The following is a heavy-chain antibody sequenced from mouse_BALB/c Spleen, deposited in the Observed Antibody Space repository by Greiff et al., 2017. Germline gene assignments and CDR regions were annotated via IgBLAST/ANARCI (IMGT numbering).Heavy chain of an antibody. V-gene: IGHV1-62-2*01. CDR2: FYPGSGSI. J-gene: IGHJ4*01. D-gene: IGHD2-1*01. CDR3: ARHEYTLLYYGNYKGAMDY. Sequence: QVQLQQSGAELVKPGASVKLSCKASGYTFTEYIIHWVKQRSGQGLEWIGWFYPGSGSIKYNEKFKDKATLTADKSSSTVYMELSRLTSEDSAVYFCARHEYTLLYYGNYKGAMDYWGQGTSVTVSS. CDR1: GYTFTEYI.